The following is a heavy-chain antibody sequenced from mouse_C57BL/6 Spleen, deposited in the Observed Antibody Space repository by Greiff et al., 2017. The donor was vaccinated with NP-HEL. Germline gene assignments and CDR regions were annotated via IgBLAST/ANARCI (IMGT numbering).Heavy chain of an antibody. CDR3: ARERYDYDRYFDV. D-gene: IGHD2-4*01. CDR2: ISDGGSYT. J-gene: IGHJ1*03. V-gene: IGHV5-4*01. CDR1: GFTFSSYA. Sequence: EVQRVESGGGLVKPGGSLKLSCAASGFTFSSYAMSWVRQTPEKRLEWVATISDGGSYTYYPDNVKGRFTISRDNAKNNLYLQMSHLKSEDTAMYYCARERYDYDRYFDVWGTGTTVTVSS.